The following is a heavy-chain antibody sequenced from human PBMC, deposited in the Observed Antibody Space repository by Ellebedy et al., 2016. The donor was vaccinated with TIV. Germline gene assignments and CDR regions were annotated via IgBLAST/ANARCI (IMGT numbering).Heavy chain of an antibody. CDR1: GGSLSDNY. CDR3: VSSVSVDAFDL. CDR2: LYYTGST. Sequence: SETLSLTCAVSGGSLSDNYGTWIRQPPGKGLEWIGYLYYTGSTNYNPSLKSRVTISVNTPRNQFSLKLDSVTAADTAVYYCVSSVSVDAFDLWGQGTMVTVSS. J-gene: IGHJ3*01. V-gene: IGHV4-59*01. D-gene: IGHD5/OR15-5a*01.